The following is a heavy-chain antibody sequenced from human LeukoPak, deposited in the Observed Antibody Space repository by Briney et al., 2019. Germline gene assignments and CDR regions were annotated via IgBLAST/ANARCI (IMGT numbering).Heavy chain of an antibody. D-gene: IGHD1-14*01. Sequence: PSETLSLTCSVSGGSISSYYWSWIRQSPGKGLEWIGYIDSSGSTTYNPSLKSRVTISIDTSKNQFSLNLISVTAADTAVYYCARRIWHHEHYYMDVWGRGTTVTVSS. V-gene: IGHV4-4*09. J-gene: IGHJ6*03. CDR3: ARRIWHHEHYYMDV. CDR2: IDSSGST. CDR1: GGSISSYY.